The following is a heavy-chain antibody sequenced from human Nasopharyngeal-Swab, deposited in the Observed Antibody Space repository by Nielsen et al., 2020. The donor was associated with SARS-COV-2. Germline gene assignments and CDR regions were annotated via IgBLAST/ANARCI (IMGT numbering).Heavy chain of an antibody. CDR3: ARGPVRYDFWSGYYCGFDY. V-gene: IGHV4-34*01. J-gene: IGHJ4*02. CDR2: IHHSGST. CDR1: GGSFSGYY. Sequence: SETLSLTCAVYGGSFSGYYWSWIRQPPGKGREWIGEIHHSGSTDYNPSLKSRVTISVDTSKNQFSLKLSSVTAADTAVFYCARGPVRYDFWSGYYCGFDYWGQGTLVTVSS. D-gene: IGHD3-3*01.